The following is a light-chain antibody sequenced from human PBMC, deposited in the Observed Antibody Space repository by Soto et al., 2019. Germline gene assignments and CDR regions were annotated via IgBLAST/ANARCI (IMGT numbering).Light chain of an antibody. CDR3: AAWDDSLNGRV. Sequence: QSVLTQPPSASGTPGQRVTISCSGSRSSIGANTVNWYQQLPGTAPKLLIYSNNLRPSGVPDRFSGSKSGTSASLAISGLQSEDEADYYCAAWDDSLNGRVFGGGTKLTVL. CDR1: RSSIGANT. V-gene: IGLV1-44*01. J-gene: IGLJ3*02. CDR2: SNN.